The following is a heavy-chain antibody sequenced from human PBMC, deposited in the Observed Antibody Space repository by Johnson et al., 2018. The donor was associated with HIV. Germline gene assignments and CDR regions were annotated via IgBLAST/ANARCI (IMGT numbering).Heavy chain of an antibody. Sequence: VQLVESGGGLVQPGGSLRLSCAASEFTFTSYDIHWVRQATGKGLEWVSAVGTAGDTYSPGSVKGRFTISRDNSKNTLYLQMNSLRAEDTAVYYCAKDMRQWELLDAFDIWGQGTMVTVSS. J-gene: IGHJ3*02. D-gene: IGHD1-26*01. CDR1: EFTFTSYD. CDR2: VGTAGDT. V-gene: IGHV3-13*01. CDR3: AKDMRQWELLDAFDI.